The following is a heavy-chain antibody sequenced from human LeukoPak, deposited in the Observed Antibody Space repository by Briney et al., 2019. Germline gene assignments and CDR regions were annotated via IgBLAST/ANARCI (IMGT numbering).Heavy chain of an antibody. Sequence: PSETLSLTCTVSGGSISSSSYYWGWIRQPPGKGLEWIGSIYYSGSTYYNPSLKSRVTISVDTSKNQFSLKLSSVTAADTAVYYCARVRYYYGSGTPAAWFDPWGQGTLVTVSS. V-gene: IGHV4-39*07. J-gene: IGHJ5*02. CDR2: IYYSGST. D-gene: IGHD3-10*01. CDR1: GGSISSSSYY. CDR3: ARVRYYYGSGTPAAWFDP.